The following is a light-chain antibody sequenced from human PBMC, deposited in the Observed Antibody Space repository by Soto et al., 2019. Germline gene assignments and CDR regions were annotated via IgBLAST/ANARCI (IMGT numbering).Light chain of an antibody. CDR1: NIGSKS. CDR2: YDS. Sequence: SYELTQSPSLSVAPGQTATITCGGNNIGSKSVNWYQHKAGQAPVLVMSYDSDRPSGIPERFSGSNSGNTATLTLSGVESGDEAEYYCQVWDTSNDHHVFGSGTKLTVL. V-gene: IGLV3-21*01. CDR3: QVWDTSNDHHV. J-gene: IGLJ1*01.